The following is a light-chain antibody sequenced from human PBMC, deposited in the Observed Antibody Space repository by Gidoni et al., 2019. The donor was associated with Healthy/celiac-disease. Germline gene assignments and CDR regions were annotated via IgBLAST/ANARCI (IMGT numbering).Light chain of an antibody. CDR3: SSYTSGSTLV. V-gene: IGLV2-14*01. CDR1: SSDVGGDNY. CDR2: EVS. J-gene: IGLJ3*02. Sequence: QSALTQPASVSGSPGQSITISCTRTSSDVGGDNYVSWYQQHPGKAPKLMIYEVSNRPSGVSNRFSGSKSGNTASLTISGLQAEDEADYYCSSYTSGSTLVFGGGTKLTVL.